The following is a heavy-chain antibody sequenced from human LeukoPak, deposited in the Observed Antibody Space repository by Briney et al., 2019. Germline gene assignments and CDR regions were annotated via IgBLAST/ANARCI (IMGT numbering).Heavy chain of an antibody. V-gene: IGHV4-61*02. CDR3: ARNYGDYIGLFFY. Sequence: SETLSLTCTVSGGSISSGSYYWSWIRQPAGKGLEWIGRIYTSGSTNYNPSLMGRVTVSQDTSKNQFSLKLTSMTAADTAFYYCARNYGDYIGLFFYWGHGILVTVSS. D-gene: IGHD4-17*01. CDR2: IYTSGST. J-gene: IGHJ4*01. CDR1: GGSISSGSYY.